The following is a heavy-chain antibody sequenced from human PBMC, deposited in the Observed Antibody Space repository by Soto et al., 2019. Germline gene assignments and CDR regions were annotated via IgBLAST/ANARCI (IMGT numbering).Heavy chain of an antibody. CDR3: AKDKIAVAGTEGFYFDY. CDR1: GFTFSSYA. V-gene: IGHV3-23*01. Sequence: EVPLLESGGGLVQPGGSLRLSCAASGFTFSSYAMSWVRQAPGKGLEWVSAISGSGGSTYYADSVKGRFTISRDNSKNTLYLQMNSLRAEDTAVYYCAKDKIAVAGTEGFYFDYWGQGTLVTVSS. J-gene: IGHJ4*02. D-gene: IGHD6-19*01. CDR2: ISGSGGST.